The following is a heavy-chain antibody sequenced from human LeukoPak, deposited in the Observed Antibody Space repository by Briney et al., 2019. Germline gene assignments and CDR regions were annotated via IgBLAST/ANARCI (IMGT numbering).Heavy chain of an antibody. V-gene: IGHV3-33*01. CDR2: IWYDGSNK. CDR3: ASQDSSGYYLDY. CDR1: GFTFSSYG. D-gene: IGHD3-22*01. Sequence: GRSLRLSCAASGFTFSSYGMPWVRQAPGKGLEWVAVIWYDGSNKYYADSVKGRFTISRDNSKNTLYLQMNSLRAEDTAVYYCASQDSSGYYLDYWGQGTLVTVSS. J-gene: IGHJ4*02.